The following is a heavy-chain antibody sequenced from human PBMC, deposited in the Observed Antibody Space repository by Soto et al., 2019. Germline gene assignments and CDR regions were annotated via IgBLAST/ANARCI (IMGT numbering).Heavy chain of an antibody. Sequence: PGGSLRLSCAASGFTFSSYAMSWVRQAPGKGLEWVSAISGSVGSTYYADSVKGRFTISRDNSKNTLYLQMNSLRAEDTAVYYCAKGGVATITGAYFDYWGQGTLVTVSS. CDR2: ISGSVGST. CDR1: GFTFSSYA. D-gene: IGHD5-12*01. V-gene: IGHV3-23*01. J-gene: IGHJ4*02. CDR3: AKGGVATITGAYFDY.